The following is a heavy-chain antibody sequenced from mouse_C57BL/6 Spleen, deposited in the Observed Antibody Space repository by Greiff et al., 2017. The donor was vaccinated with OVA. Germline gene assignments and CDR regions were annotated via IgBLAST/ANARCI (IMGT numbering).Heavy chain of an antibody. CDR3: ARSIYDGYYVDYAMDY. D-gene: IGHD2-3*01. Sequence: QVQLKESGPELVKPGASVKISCKASGYTFTDYYINWVKQRPGQGLEWIGWIYPGSGNTKYNEKFKGKATLTVDTSSSTAYMQLSSLTSEDSAVYFCARSIYDGYYVDYAMDYWGQGTSVTVSS. CDR1: GYTFTDYY. CDR2: IYPGSGNT. J-gene: IGHJ4*01. V-gene: IGHV1-84*01.